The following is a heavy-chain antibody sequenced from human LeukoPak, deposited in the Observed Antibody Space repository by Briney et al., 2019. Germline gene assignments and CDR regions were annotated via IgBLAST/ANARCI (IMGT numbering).Heavy chain of an antibody. V-gene: IGHV1-2*02. J-gene: IGHJ4*02. CDR1: GDILTGYY. CDR3: ATSSYSGLSSFY. Sequence: ASGTDSCQASGDILTGYYIHWVRQAPGQELEWMGWINPNSGETAYAQHFQGRVTMTRDTSISTAYMELSRLRSDDTAVYYCATSSYSGLSSFYGGQGTLVT. CDR2: INPNSGET. D-gene: IGHD5-12*01.